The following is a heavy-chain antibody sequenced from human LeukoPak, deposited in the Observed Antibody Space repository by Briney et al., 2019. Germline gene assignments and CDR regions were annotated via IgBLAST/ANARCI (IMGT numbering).Heavy chain of an antibody. J-gene: IGHJ5*02. Sequence: PSETLSLTCTVSGGSISSSSYYWGWIRQPPGKGLEWIGNIYYSGSTYYNPSLKSRVTISVDTSKKQFSLKLSSVTAADTAVYHCARHNRIAVAVGNWFDPWGQGTLVTVSS. CDR3: ARHNRIAVAVGNWFDP. CDR1: GGSISSSSYY. D-gene: IGHD6-19*01. V-gene: IGHV4-39*01. CDR2: IYYSGST.